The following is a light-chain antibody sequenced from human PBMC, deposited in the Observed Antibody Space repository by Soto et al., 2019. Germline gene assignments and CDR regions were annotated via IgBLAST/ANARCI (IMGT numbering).Light chain of an antibody. CDR1: QSISSSY. V-gene: IGKV3-20*01. CDR3: QQYDTSPPMYT. CDR2: ATS. J-gene: IGKJ2*01. Sequence: EIVLTQSPGTLSLSPGKRATLSCRASQSISSSYLAWYQQRPGQAPRLLIYATSTRAAGIPDRFSGSGSGTDFTLTISRLEPDDVAVYYCQQYDTSPPMYTFGQGNKVDIK.